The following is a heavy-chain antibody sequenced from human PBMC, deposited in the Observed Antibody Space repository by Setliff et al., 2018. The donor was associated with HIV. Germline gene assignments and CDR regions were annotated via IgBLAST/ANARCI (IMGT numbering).Heavy chain of an antibody. J-gene: IGHJ4*02. Sequence: ASVKVSCKTSGYTFTGYFIHWVRQAPRQGLEWMGWINPNSGATNYAQNFQGRVTMTRDTSISTAYMELSRLRSDDTAVYYCARVAVSGTPWGQGTLVTVSS. CDR3: ARVAVSGTP. CDR1: GYTFTGYF. CDR2: INPNSGAT. V-gene: IGHV1-2*02. D-gene: IGHD6-19*01.